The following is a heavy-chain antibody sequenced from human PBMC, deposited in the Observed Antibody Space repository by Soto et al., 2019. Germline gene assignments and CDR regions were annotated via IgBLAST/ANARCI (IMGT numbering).Heavy chain of an antibody. CDR1: GDSITSPDFY. Sequence: ASETLSLTCTVSGDSITSPDFYWGWVRRPPGQGLEWIGTISHSGDTFYNPPLKGRLTMSLDTSKNQFSMRLTSVTAADAAVYFCASEMRGAKPYFACLSSLASWGQGTQVTVSS. D-gene: IGHD3-16*02. J-gene: IGHJ5*02. CDR3: ASEMRGAKPYFACLSSLAS. V-gene: IGHV4-39*01. CDR2: ISHSGDT.